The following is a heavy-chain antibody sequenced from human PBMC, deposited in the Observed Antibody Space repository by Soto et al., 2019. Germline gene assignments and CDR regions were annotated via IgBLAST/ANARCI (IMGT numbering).Heavy chain of an antibody. D-gene: IGHD5-12*01. V-gene: IGHV3-23*01. CDR3: VRGIYPSSAGGPFDL. J-gene: IGHJ4*02. CDR1: GFVFSNYA. Sequence: EVQLLESGGGLVQSGGSLTISCTASGFVFSNYAVTWVRRTPGQGLEWVSAITASGGTTYYADSVKGRFTISRDNSVDNLFLHMSRLKADDTALYYCVRGIYPSSAGGPFDLWGQGTLVTVSS. CDR2: ITASGGTT.